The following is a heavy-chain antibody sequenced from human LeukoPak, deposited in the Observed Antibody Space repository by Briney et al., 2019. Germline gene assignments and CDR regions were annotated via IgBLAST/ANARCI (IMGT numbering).Heavy chain of an antibody. D-gene: IGHD6-13*01. V-gene: IGHV1-18*01. Sequence: GASVKVSCKASGYTFTSCGLTWVRRAPGQGLEWLGWISAYNGNTNYAQKLQGRVTMTTDTSTNTAYKELRSLRSDDTAVYYCAREGIPAARPLDYWGQGTLVTVSS. J-gene: IGHJ4*02. CDR2: ISAYNGNT. CDR1: GYTFTSCG. CDR3: AREGIPAARPLDY.